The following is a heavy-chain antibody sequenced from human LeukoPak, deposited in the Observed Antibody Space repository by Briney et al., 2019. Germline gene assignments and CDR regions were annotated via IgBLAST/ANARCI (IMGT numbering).Heavy chain of an antibody. D-gene: IGHD6-13*01. CDR2: ISYDGSNK. CDR3: AKDWYDSSSWLLMGYYYYYMDV. Sequence: PGGSLRLSCAASGFTFSSYGMHWVRQAPGEGLEWVAVISYDGSNKYYADSVKGRFTISRDNSKNTLYLQMNSLRAEDTAVYYCAKDWYDSSSWLLMGYYYYYMDVWGQGTLVTVSS. V-gene: IGHV3-30*18. CDR1: GFTFSSYG. J-gene: IGHJ6*03.